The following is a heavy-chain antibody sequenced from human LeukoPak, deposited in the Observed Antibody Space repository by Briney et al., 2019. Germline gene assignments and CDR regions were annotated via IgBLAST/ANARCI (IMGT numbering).Heavy chain of an antibody. V-gene: IGHV3-30*18. Sequence: SGGSLRLSCAASGLTFSSYGMHWVRQAPGKGLEWVAVISYDGSNKYYADSVKGRFTISRDNSKNTLYLQMNSLRAEDTAVYYCAKEEGPLLLWFGETYFDYWGQGTLVSVSS. D-gene: IGHD3-10*01. J-gene: IGHJ4*02. CDR2: ISYDGSNK. CDR3: AKEEGPLLLWFGETYFDY. CDR1: GLTFSSYG.